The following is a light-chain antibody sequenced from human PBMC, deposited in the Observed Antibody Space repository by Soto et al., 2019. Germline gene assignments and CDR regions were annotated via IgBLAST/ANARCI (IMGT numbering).Light chain of an antibody. V-gene: IGLV3-1*01. CDR1: KLGDKY. CDR3: SAYTHSNTVI. Sequence: SYELTQPPSVSVSPGQTASITCSGDKLGDKYACWYQQKPGQSPVLVIYQDSKRPSGISDRFSGSKSGNTASLTISGLQAQDEADYYCSAYTHSNTVIFGGGTKLTVL. J-gene: IGLJ2*01. CDR2: QDS.